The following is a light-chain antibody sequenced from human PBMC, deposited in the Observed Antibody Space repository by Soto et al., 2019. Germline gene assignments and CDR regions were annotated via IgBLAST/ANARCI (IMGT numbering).Light chain of an antibody. J-gene: IGKJ2*01. CDR2: GAS. V-gene: IGKV3-20*01. CDR1: QSVGSSY. CDR3: QQYVSSRYT. Sequence: EIVLTQSPGTLSLSPGDRATLSCRASQSVGSSYLAWYQQKPGQAPRLLIYGASSRATGLPDMCSGSGSGTDFTITISRLEPEDFAVYYCQQYVSSRYTFGQGTKLEIK.